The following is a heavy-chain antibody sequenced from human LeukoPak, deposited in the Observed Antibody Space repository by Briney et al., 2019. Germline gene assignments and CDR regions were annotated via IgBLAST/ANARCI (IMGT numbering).Heavy chain of an antibody. V-gene: IGHV3-48*01. J-gene: IGHJ4*02. CDR2: ISSGSRTI. D-gene: IGHD1-26*01. CDR3: ARESISGHRDFDY. Sequence: GGSLRLSCAAAGFTFSSYSMNWLRQAPGKGLEWLSYISSGSRTIYYADSVKGRLTVSRDNAKSSLYLQMNSLRAEDTAVYYCARESISGHRDFDYWGQGALVTVSS. CDR1: GFTFSSYS.